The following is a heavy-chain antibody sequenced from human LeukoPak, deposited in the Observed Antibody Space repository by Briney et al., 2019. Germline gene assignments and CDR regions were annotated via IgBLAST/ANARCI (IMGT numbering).Heavy chain of an antibody. D-gene: IGHD6-19*01. J-gene: IGHJ4*02. V-gene: IGHV3-66*01. CDR3: ARDRPGYSSGWYNPPFDY. Sequence: PGGSLRLSCAASGFTFSDYYMSWIRQAPGKGLEWVSVIYSGGSTYYADSVKGRFTISRDNSKNTLYLQMNSLRAEDTAVYYCARDRPGYSSGWYNPPFDYWGQGTLVTVSS. CDR2: IYSGGST. CDR1: GFTFSDYY.